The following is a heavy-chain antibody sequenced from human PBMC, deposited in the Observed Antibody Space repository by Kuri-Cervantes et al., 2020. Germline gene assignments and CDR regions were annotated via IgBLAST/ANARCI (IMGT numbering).Heavy chain of an antibody. D-gene: IGHD5-18*01. CDR3: TRLAILNSAWAYDY. Sequence: GESLKISCAASGFTFSSYGMHWVRQAPGKGLEWVSSISSSSSYIYYADSVRGRFTISRDNAKNSLYLQMNSVRAEDTAIYYCTRLAILNSAWAYDYWGQGALVTVSS. CDR1: GFTFSSYG. CDR2: ISSSSSYI. V-gene: IGHV3-21*01. J-gene: IGHJ4*02.